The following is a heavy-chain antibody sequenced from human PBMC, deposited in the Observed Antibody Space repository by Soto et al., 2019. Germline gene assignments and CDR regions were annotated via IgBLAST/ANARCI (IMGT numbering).Heavy chain of an antibody. Sequence: QVQLQESGPRQVKPSGTLSLTCAVSGGSIGMSSWWNWIRQSPGKGLEWIGEIYHSGTTDYNPSLKRRVSMSLDKSKNHFSLIPISVTAEETAVYYCARGHSTSWFVDCGPGILVIVSS. CDR3: ARGHSTSWFVD. CDR1: GGSIGMSSW. J-gene: IGHJ4*02. D-gene: IGHD6-19*01. CDR2: IYHSGTT. V-gene: IGHV4-4*02.